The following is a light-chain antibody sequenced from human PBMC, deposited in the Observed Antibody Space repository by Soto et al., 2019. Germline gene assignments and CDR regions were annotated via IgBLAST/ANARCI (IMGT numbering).Light chain of an antibody. J-gene: IGLJ2*01. V-gene: IGLV3-21*04. CDR1: NIGSKS. Sequence: SYELTQPPSVSVAPGKTARITCGGNNIGSKSVHWYQQKPGQAPVLVIYHDSDRPSGIPERFSGSNSGNTATLTISRVEAGDEADYYCQVWDSSSDHLVFGGGTKLTVL. CDR3: QVWDSSSDHLV. CDR2: HDS.